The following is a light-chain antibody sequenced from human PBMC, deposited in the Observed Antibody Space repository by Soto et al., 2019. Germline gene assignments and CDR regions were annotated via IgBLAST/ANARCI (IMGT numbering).Light chain of an antibody. J-gene: IGLJ1*01. CDR2: EVT. CDR1: SSDVGYYNY. Sequence: QSALTQPASVSGSPGQSITISCTGTSSDVGYYNYVSWYQQHPGKAPKLIIYEVTNRPSGVSNRFSGSKSGNTASLTISGLHAEDEDDYYCRSYATTSTLYVFGTGTKLTVL. V-gene: IGLV2-14*01. CDR3: RSYATTSTLYV.